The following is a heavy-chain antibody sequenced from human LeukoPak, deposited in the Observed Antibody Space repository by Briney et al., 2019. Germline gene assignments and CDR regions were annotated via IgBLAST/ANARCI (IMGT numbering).Heavy chain of an antibody. CDR3: ASFQYGSGSYF. J-gene: IGHJ4*02. CDR2: IYYSGTT. D-gene: IGHD3-10*01. CDR1: GASISSYY. Sequence: SQTLSLTCTVSGASISSYYWSWIRQPPGKGLEWIGYIYYSGTTNYNPSLKSRVTISLDTSKNQFSLKLSSVTAADTAVYYCASFQYGSGSYFWGQGTLVTVSS. V-gene: IGHV4-59*01.